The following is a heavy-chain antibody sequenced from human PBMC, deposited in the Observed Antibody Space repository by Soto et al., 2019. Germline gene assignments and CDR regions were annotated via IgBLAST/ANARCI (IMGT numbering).Heavy chain of an antibody. CDR3: ARLEVPAAIPYYYYGMDV. Sequence: ASVKVSCKCSGYTFTRYGISWVRQAPGQVLEWMGWISAYNGNTNYAQKLQGRVTMTTDTSTSTAYVELRSLRSDDTAVYYCARLEVPAAIPYYYYGMDVWGQGNTVTGS. CDR1: GYTFTRYG. J-gene: IGHJ6*02. D-gene: IGHD2-2*01. V-gene: IGHV1-18*04. CDR2: ISAYNGNT.